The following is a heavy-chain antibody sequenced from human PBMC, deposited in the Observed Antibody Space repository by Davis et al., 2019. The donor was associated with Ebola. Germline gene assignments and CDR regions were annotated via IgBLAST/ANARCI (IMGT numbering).Heavy chain of an antibody. CDR1: GGSISSSSYY. CDR2: IYYSGST. D-gene: IGHD1-26*01. Sequence: SETLSLTCTVSGGSISSSSYYWGWIRQPPGKGLEWIGSIYYSGSTYYNPSLKSRVTISVDTSKNQFSLKLSSVTAADTAVYYCARMRRAIGRNWFDPWGQGTLVTVSS. V-gene: IGHV4-39*07. CDR3: ARMRRAIGRNWFDP. J-gene: IGHJ5*02.